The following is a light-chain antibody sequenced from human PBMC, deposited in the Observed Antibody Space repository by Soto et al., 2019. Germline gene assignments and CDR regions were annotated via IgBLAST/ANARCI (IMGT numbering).Light chain of an antibody. CDR1: QRVSSSY. CDR2: VAS. CDR3: QQNGITSFT. J-gene: IGKJ1*01. Sequence: EIVLTQSPGTLSLSPGERATLSGRASQRVSSSYLYWYQQKPGKASRLLIYVASSRATGIPNRLNSSGSETDFTLTISRLEHEDLTVNYCQQNGITSFTFSKRTKVEIK. V-gene: IGKV3-20*01.